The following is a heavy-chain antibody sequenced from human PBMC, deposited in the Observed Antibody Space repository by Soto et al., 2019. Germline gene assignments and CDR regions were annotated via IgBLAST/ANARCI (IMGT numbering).Heavy chain of an antibody. CDR1: GVYLGALGDD. J-gene: IGHJ5*01. V-gene: IGHV4-31*03. D-gene: IGHD2-21*02. CDR3: AAGGGHIVVVTAFGYNWFDS. CDR2: IYHTGST. Sequence: IQSLRNSVSGVYLGALGDDWSWIRQRPGKGVEWVGNIYHTGSTYYTPSLKSRPILSLDTSKNQFSLRLNSVTAADTAVYYCAAGGGHIVVVTAFGYNWFDSWGQGTLVIVSS.